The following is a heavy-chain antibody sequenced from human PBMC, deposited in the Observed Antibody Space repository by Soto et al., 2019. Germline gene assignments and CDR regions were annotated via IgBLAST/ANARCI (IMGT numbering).Heavy chain of an antibody. D-gene: IGHD6-13*01. V-gene: IGHV4-39*07. CDR2: IYYSGGT. J-gene: IGHJ4*02. Sequence: PSETLSLTCTVSGGSISSGTYYWGWIRQPPGKGLEWIGSIYYSGGTYYNPSLKSRVTISVDTSKNQFSLKLTSVTAADTAVYYCARGETAADQLLGYWGQGTLVTVSS. CDR3: ARGETAADQLLGY. CDR1: GGSISSGTYY.